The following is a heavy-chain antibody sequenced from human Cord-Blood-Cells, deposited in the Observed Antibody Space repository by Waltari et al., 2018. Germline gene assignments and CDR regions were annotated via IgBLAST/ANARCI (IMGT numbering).Heavy chain of an antibody. CDR1: GYSISSGYY. CDR3: ARVGRCSSTSCYWYFDL. Sequence: QVQLQESGPGLVKPSETLSLTCTVSGYSISSGYYWGWIRQPPGKGLEWIGSIYHSGSTYYNPSLKRRVTISVDTSKNQFSLKLSSVTAADTAVYYCARVGRCSSTSCYWYFDLWGRGTLVTVSS. CDR2: IYHSGST. D-gene: IGHD2-2*01. V-gene: IGHV4-38-2*02. J-gene: IGHJ2*01.